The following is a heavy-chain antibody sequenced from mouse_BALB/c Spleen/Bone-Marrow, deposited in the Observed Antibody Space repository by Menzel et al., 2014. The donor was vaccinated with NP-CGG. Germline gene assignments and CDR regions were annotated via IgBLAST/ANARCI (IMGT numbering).Heavy chain of an antibody. Sequence: EVQLQESGPGLVKSSQSLSLTCTVTGYSITSDYAWNWIRQFPGNKLEWMGYISYSGGTSYNPSLKSRISLTRDTSRNQFFLQLNSVTTEDTATYYCSRYYFGGGYNYALDYWGQGTSVTVFS. V-gene: IGHV3-2*02. CDR2: ISYSGGT. J-gene: IGHJ4*01. CDR3: SRYYFGGGYNYALDY. CDR1: GYSITSDYA. D-gene: IGHD1-1*01.